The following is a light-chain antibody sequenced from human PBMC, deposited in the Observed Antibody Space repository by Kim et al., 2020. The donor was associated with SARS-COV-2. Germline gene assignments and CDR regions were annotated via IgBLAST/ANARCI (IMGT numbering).Light chain of an antibody. J-gene: IGLJ3*02. CDR1: NSSLGTKY. V-gene: IGLV1-47*01. CDR2: RDN. Sequence: GQVITLALAGSNSSLGTKYVYWHQQFPGMAPKVLIYRDNERPSGVPGRFSGSKSGTSASLAISGLRSEDEADYYCAAWDDSLSAWLFGGGTQLTVL. CDR3: AAWDDSLSAWL.